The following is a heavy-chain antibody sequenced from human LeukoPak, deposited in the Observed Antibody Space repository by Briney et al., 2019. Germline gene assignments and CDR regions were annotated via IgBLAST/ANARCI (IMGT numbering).Heavy chain of an antibody. V-gene: IGHV3-7*01. J-gene: IGHJ4*02. CDR1: GFTLSTYW. CDR2: IKQDGSVK. CDR3: ARDPDSSAFDL. Sequence: GGSLRLSCAASGFTLSTYWMSWVRQTPEEGLEFVVNIKQDGSVKNYMDSLKGRSTISRDNARESLYLEINSLRGDDTAVYYCARDPDSSAFDLWGQGALVTVSS.